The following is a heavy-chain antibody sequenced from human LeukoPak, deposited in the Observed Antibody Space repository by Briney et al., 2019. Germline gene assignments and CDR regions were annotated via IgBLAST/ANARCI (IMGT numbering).Heavy chain of an antibody. Sequence: ASVKVSCKASGYTFTGYYMHWARQAPGQGLEWMGWINPNSGGTNYAQKFQGRVTMTRDTSISTAYMELSRLRSDDTAVYYCARVQRYFDWLLPDDAFDIWGQGTMVTVSS. CDR3: ARVQRYFDWLLPDDAFDI. CDR1: GYTFTGYY. CDR2: INPNSGGT. D-gene: IGHD3-9*01. V-gene: IGHV1-2*02. J-gene: IGHJ3*02.